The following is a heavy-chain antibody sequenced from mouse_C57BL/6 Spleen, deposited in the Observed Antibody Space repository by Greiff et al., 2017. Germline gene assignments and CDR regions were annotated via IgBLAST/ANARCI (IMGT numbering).Heavy chain of an antibody. D-gene: IGHD2-2*01. CDR2: IGPGSGST. V-gene: IGHV1-77*01. CDR1: GYTFTDYY. Sequence: VQLQQPGAELVKPGASVKISCKASGYTFTDYYINWVKQRPGQGLEWIGKIGPGSGSTYYNEKFKGKATLTADKSSSTAYMQLSSLTSEDSEVYVCARRTMVTTGYFDVWGTGTTVTVSS. J-gene: IGHJ1*03. CDR3: ARRTMVTTGYFDV.